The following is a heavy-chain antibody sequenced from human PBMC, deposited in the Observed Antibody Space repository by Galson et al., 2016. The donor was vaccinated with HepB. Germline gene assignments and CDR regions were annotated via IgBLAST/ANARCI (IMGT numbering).Heavy chain of an antibody. CDR2: CSGSGVDT. CDR1: GFTFRSCA. CDR3: AKDRYTVTTLFDF. Sequence: SLRLSCAASGFTFRSCAMSWVRQAPGKGLEWVSGCSGSGVDTLYADSVKGRFTISRDNSKNTLYLQMNSLRVEDTAVYYCAKDRYTVTTLFDFWGQGTLVTDSS. V-gene: IGHV3-23*01. D-gene: IGHD4-17*01. J-gene: IGHJ4*02.